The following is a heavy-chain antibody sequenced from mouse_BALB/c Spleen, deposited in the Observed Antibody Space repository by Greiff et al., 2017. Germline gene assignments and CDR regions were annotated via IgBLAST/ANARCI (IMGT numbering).Heavy chain of an antibody. CDR3: ARVAPYSYWYFDV. J-gene: IGHJ1*01. D-gene: IGHD1-1*01. Sequence: ESGPGLVKPSQSLSLTCSVTGYSITSGYYWNWIRQFPGNKLEWMGYISYDGSNNYNPSLKNRISITRDTSKNQFFLKLNSVTTEDTATYYCARVAPYSYWYFDVWGAGTTVTVSS. V-gene: IGHV3-6*02. CDR2: ISYDGSN. CDR1: GYSITSGYY.